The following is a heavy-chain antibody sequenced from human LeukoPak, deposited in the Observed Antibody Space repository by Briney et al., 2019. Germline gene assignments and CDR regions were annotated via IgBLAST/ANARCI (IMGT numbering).Heavy chain of an antibody. Sequence: GGSLRLSCAASGFTFSSYGMHWVRQAPGKGLEWVAVIWYDGSNKYYADSVKGRFTISRDNSKNTLYLQMNSLRAEDTAVYYCAKDQVRIDLKDRPYYDILTGRIYWGQGTLVTVSS. D-gene: IGHD3-9*01. J-gene: IGHJ4*02. CDR2: IWYDGSNK. CDR3: AKDQVRIDLKDRPYYDILTGRIY. V-gene: IGHV3-33*06. CDR1: GFTFSSYG.